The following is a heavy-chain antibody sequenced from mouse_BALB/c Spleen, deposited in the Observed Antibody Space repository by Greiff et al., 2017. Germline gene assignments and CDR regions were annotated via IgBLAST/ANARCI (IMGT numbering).Heavy chain of an antibody. CDR1: EYEFPSHD. V-gene: IGHV5-2*01. Sequence: EVQLVESGGGLVQPGESLKLSCESNEYEFPSHDMSWVRKTPEKRLELVAAINSDGGSTYYPDTMERRIIISRDNTRKTLYLQMSSLRSEDTALYYGARGGFFYAMDDWGQGTSVTVSS. CDR2: INSDGGST. CDR3: ARGGFFYAMDD. J-gene: IGHJ4*01.